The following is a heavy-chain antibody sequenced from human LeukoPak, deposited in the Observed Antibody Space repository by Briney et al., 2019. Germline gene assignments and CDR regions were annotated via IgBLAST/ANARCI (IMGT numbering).Heavy chain of an antibody. CDR1: GFTFGSHW. D-gene: IGHD2-15*01. CDR2: IDGDGSTT. V-gene: IGHV3-74*01. Sequence: GGSLRLSCAASGFTFGSHWMNWVRQAPGKGPVWVSRIDGDGSTTVYADSVQGRFSISRDNAKSTLYLHMNSLRAEDTAVYYCAREGGGYCSGINCWKWFDPWGQGTLVTVSS. CDR3: AREGGGYCSGINCWKWFDP. J-gene: IGHJ5*02.